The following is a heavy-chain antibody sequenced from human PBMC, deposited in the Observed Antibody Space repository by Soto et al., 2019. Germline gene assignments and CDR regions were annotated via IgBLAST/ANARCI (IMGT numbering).Heavy chain of an antibody. V-gene: IGHV3-33*01. J-gene: IGHJ5*02. D-gene: IGHD3-22*01. Sequence: QVQLVESGGGVVQPGRSLRLSCAASGFTFSNYGMHWVRQAPGKGLEWVAVIWYDGSNKYYADSVKGRFTISRDNSKNTLDLQMNSMRAEDPAVYYCARDLSGDSRGPCGQGTLVTVSS. CDR3: ARDLSGDSRGP. CDR2: IWYDGSNK. CDR1: GFTFSNYG.